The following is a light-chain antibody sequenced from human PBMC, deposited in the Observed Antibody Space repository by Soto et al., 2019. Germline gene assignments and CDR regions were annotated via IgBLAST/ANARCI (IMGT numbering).Light chain of an antibody. V-gene: IGLV2-23*02. J-gene: IGLJ2*01. CDR3: TSYAGYSTSVV. CDR1: SSDVGRYNL. CDR2: EVN. Sequence: QSVLTQPASVSGSPGQSITISCTGSSSDVGRYNLVSWYQHHPGKAPKLVLYEVNKRPSGVSNRFSGSKSGNTASLIVSGLQADDEADYYCTSYAGYSTSVVFGGGTKLTVL.